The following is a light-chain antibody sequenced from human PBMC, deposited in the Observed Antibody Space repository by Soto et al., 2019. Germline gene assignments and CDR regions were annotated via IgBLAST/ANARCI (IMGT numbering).Light chain of an antibody. CDR2: SNN. CDR1: SSNIGRNP. V-gene: IGLV1-44*01. J-gene: IGLJ2*01. CDR3: AAWDDTLNGHVV. Sequence: QSVLTQPPSASGTPGQRVTISCSGSSSNIGRNPVNWYQQFPGTAPKLLLYSNNQRPSGVPDRFSGSKSGTTASLAISGRQSEDEADYYCAAWDDTLNGHVVFGRGTKVTVL.